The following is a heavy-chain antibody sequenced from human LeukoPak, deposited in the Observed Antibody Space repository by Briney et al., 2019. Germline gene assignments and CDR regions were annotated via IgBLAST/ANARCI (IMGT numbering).Heavy chain of an antibody. J-gene: IGHJ5*02. D-gene: IGHD2-21*02. V-gene: IGHV1-2*02. CDR3: ARAYCGGDCFRRSNWFDP. Sequence: GASVKVSCKTSGYVFTDNYIHWVRQAPGQGLEWMGWVDPHGGGTNYAQKFQGRVTMTRDTSISTAYMELSRLRSDDMAVYYCARAYCGGDCFRRSNWFDPWGQGTLVTVSS. CDR1: GYVFTDNY. CDR2: VDPHGGGT.